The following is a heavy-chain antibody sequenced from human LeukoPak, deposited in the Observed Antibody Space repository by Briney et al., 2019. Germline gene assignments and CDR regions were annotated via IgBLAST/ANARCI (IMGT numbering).Heavy chain of an antibody. CDR2: TYYGSKWYN. CDR3: ARLRYGSAREGPKLYGMDV. CDR1: GDSVSSNSAA. J-gene: IGHJ6*02. Sequence: SQTLSLTCAISGDSVSSNSAAWNWIRQSPSRGLEWLGRTYYGSKWYNDYAVSVKSRITINPDTSKNQFSLQLNSVTPEDTAVYYCARLRYGSAREGPKLYGMDVWGQGTTVTVSS. V-gene: IGHV6-1*01. D-gene: IGHD3-10*01.